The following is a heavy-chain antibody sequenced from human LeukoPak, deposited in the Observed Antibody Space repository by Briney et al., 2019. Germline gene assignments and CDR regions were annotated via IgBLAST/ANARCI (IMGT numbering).Heavy chain of an antibody. J-gene: IGHJ4*02. D-gene: IGHD5-12*01. CDR2: IKSDGSST. Sequence: GGSLRLSCAASGFTFSRYAMSWVRQAPGKGLEWVSHIKSDGSSTSYADSVKGRFTISRDNAKNTLYLQMNSLRAEDTAVYYCARDRGYTQDYWGQGTLVTVSS. V-gene: IGHV3-74*01. CDR3: ARDRGYTQDY. CDR1: GFTFSRYA.